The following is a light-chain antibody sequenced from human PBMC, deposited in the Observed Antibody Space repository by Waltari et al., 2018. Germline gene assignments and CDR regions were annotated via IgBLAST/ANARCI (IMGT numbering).Light chain of an antibody. CDR2: WAS. CDR1: LSVLYSSNHENY. V-gene: IGKV4-1*01. J-gene: IGKJ1*01. Sequence: DIVMTQSPDSLAVSLGERATSNCKSSLSVLYSSNHENYLAWYQQKPGQPPKLRIFWASIRESGVPDRFSGSGSGTDFTLTINGLQAEDVAVYYCQQYYGTPLTFGQGTKVEIK. CDR3: QQYYGTPLT.